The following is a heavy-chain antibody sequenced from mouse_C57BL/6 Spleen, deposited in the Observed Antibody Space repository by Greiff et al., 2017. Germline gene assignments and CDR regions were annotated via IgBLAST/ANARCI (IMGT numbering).Heavy chain of an antibody. CDR2: ISSGSSTI. CDR1: GFTFSDYG. Sequence: EVKVVESGGGLVKPGGSLKLSCAASGFTFSDYGMHWVRQAPEKGLEWVAYISSGSSTIYYADTVKGRFTISRDNAKNTLFLQMTSLRSEDTAMYYCARQEIYYGYDEESYYFDYWGQGTTLTVSS. D-gene: IGHD2-2*01. J-gene: IGHJ2*01. CDR3: ARQEIYYGYDEESYYFDY. V-gene: IGHV5-17*01.